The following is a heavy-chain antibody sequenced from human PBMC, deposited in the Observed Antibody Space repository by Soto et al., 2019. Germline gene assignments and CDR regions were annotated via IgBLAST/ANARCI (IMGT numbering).Heavy chain of an antibody. CDR2: ISGSGGST. CDR1: GVTFSSYA. Sequence: GGSLRLSCAASGVTFSSYAMSWVRQAPGKGLEWVSAISGSGGSTYYADPVKGRFTISRDNSKNTLYLQMNSLRAEDTAVYYCAKDPDDYSNYSGYWGQGTLVTVSS. J-gene: IGHJ4*02. V-gene: IGHV3-23*01. D-gene: IGHD4-4*01. CDR3: AKDPDDYSNYSGY.